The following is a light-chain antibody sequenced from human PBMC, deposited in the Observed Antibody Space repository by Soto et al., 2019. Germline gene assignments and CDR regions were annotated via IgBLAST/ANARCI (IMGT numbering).Light chain of an antibody. Sequence: DIQMTQAPSSVSASVGYMFTITCRASHGISSWLAWYQQKPVKAPKLLIYAASSLQSGVPSRLRGSGYGTDLTITISSMKNEDFETYYCQQANSFTLTFGQGTRLEIK. J-gene: IGKJ5*01. CDR2: AAS. V-gene: IGKV1-12*01. CDR3: QQANSFTLT. CDR1: HGISSW.